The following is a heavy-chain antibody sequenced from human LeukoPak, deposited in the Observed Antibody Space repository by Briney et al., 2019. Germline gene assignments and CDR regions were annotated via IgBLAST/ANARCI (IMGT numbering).Heavy chain of an antibody. D-gene: IGHD6-19*01. J-gene: IGHJ5*02. CDR2: IWYDGSNK. Sequence: PGRSLRLSCAASGFTFSSYGMHWIRQAPGKGLEWVAVIWYDGSNKFYTDSVKGRFTISRDNSKNTLYLQMDSLRAEDTAVYYCAKGGSGLYRTYNWFDPWGQGTLVTVSS. CDR3: AKGGSGLYRTYNWFDP. V-gene: IGHV3-33*06. CDR1: GFTFSSYG.